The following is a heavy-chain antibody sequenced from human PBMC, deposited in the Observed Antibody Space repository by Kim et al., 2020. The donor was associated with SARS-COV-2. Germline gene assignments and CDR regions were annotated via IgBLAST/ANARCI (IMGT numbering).Heavy chain of an antibody. CDR3: ARDLEASEGGDAFDI. V-gene: IGHV3-21*01. CDR2: ISSSSSYI. J-gene: IGHJ3*02. CDR1: GFTFSSYS. Sequence: GGSLRLSCAASGFTFSSYSMNWVRQAPGKGLEWVSSISSSSSYIYYADSVKGRFTISRDNAKNSLYLQMNSLRAEDTAVYYCARDLEASEGGDAFDIWGQGTMVTVSS. D-gene: IGHD3-3*01.